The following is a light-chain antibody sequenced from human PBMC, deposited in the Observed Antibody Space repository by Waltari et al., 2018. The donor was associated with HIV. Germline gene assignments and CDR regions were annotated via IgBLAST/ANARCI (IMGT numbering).Light chain of an antibody. CDR2: AAS. V-gene: IGKV1-39*01. CDR3: QQSYSTLWT. J-gene: IGKJ1*01. CDR1: QSISSY. Sequence: DIQMTQSPSSLSASVGDRVTNTCRASQSISSYLNWHQQKPGKAPKLLIYAASSLQSGVPSRFSCSGSGTDFTLTISSLQPEDFATYYCQQSYSTLWTFGQGTKVEIK.